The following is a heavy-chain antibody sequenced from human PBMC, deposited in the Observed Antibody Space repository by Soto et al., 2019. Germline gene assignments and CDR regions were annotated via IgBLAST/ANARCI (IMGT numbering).Heavy chain of an antibody. CDR2: IYYSGST. CDR3: ARAISIRSGYCSGGSCYPYYFDY. J-gene: IGHJ4*02. V-gene: IGHV4-59*01. CDR1: GVSISSYY. Sequence: SETLSLTCTVSGVSISSYYWSWIRQPPGKGLEWIGYIYYSGSTNYNPSLKSRVTISVDTSKNQFSLKLSSVTAADTAVYYCARAISIRSGYCSGGSCYPYYFDYWGQGTLVTVSS. D-gene: IGHD2-15*01.